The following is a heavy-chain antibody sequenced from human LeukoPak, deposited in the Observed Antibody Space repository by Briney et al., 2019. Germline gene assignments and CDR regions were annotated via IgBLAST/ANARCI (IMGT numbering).Heavy chain of an antibody. Sequence: PGGSLRLSCAASGFTFSSYAMSWVRQAPGKGLEWVSSISGNGGYTYHADSVKGRFTISRDNSKNTLYMQMNSLRAEDTAVYYCAKGNNGCYDSWGQGTLVTVSS. CDR1: GFTFSSYA. J-gene: IGHJ4*02. D-gene: IGHD2-15*01. CDR2: ISGNGGYT. CDR3: AKGNNGCYDS. V-gene: IGHV3-23*01.